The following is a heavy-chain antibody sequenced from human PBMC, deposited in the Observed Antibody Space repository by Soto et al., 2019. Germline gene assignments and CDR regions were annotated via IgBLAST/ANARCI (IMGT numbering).Heavy chain of an antibody. CDR3: ARDRDGVMDV. Sequence: GGSLRLSCAASGFTFSSYGMHWVRQAPGKGLEWVAVISYDGSNKYYADSVKGRFTISRDNSKNTLYLQMNSLRAEDTAVYYCARDRDGVMDVWGQGTTVTVSS. V-gene: IGHV3-30*03. J-gene: IGHJ6*02. CDR1: GFTFSSYG. CDR2: ISYDGSNK. D-gene: IGHD3-16*01.